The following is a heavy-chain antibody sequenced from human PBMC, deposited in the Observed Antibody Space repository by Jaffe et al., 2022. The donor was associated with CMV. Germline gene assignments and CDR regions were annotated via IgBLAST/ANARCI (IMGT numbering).Heavy chain of an antibody. Sequence: QVQLQESGPGLVKPSQTLSLTCTVSGGSISSGGYYWSWIRQHPGKGLEWIGYIYYSGSTYYNPSLKSRVTISVDTSKNQFSLKLSSVTAADTAVYYCARVYYYDSSGYLIPDWFDPWGQGTLVTVSS. CDR3: ARVYYYDSSGYLIPDWFDP. CDR2: IYYSGST. V-gene: IGHV4-31*03. CDR1: GGSISSGGYY. J-gene: IGHJ5*02. D-gene: IGHD3-22*01.